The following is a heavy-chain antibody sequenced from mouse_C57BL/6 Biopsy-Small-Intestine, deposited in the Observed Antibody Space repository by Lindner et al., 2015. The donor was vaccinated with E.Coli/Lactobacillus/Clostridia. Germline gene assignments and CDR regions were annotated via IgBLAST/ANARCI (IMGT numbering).Heavy chain of an antibody. CDR2: IFPGTGST. CDR1: GYTFTSYW. Sequence: VQLQESGAELVKPGASVKMSCKASGYTFTSYWITWVKQRPGQGLEWIGDIFPGTGSTNYNERFKSKATLTVDKSSSTAYMQFSSLTSEDSAIHYCARGVDYFDYWGQGTTLTVSS. J-gene: IGHJ2*01. V-gene: IGHV1-55*01. CDR3: ARGVDYFDY.